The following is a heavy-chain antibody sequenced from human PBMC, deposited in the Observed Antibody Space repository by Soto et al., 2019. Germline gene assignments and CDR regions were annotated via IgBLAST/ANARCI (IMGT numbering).Heavy chain of an antibody. V-gene: IGHV4-4*02. Sequence: QVPLQESGPRLVRPSGTLSLTCTVSSGSITSANWWSWVRQPPGRGLEWIGEIYHSGSTNYNLSPKSRVTVSVANSKNQFPLSLSSVTAADTAMYYCARRGGGVVLAATTPFDYWGQGTLVTVSS. CDR2: IYHSGST. CDR3: ARRGGGVVLAATTPFDY. J-gene: IGHJ4*02. D-gene: IGHD2-15*01. CDR1: SGSITSANW.